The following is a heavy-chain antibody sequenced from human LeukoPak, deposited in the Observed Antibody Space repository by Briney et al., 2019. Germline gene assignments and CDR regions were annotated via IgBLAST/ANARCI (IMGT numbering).Heavy chain of an antibody. CDR1: GGSISSYY. V-gene: IGHV4-4*07. Sequence: SETLSLTCTVSGGSISSYYWSWIRQPAGKGLEWIGRIYTSGSTNYNPSLKSRVTMSVDTSKNQFSLKLSSVTAADTAVYYCARDQAAAGTNWFDPWGQGTLVTVSS. CDR3: ARDQAAAGTNWFDP. J-gene: IGHJ5*02. D-gene: IGHD6-13*01. CDR2: IYTSGST.